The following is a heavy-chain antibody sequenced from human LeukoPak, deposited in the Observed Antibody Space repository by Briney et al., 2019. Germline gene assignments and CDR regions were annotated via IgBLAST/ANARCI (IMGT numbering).Heavy chain of an antibody. CDR3: AREDVMYPYYYYGMDV. Sequence: GGSLRLSCAASGFTFSSYDMHWVRQATGKGLEWVSAIGTAGDTYYPGSVKGRFTISRENAKNSLYLQMNSLRAEDTAVYYCAREDVMYPYYYYGMDVWGQGTTVTVSS. V-gene: IGHV3-13*01. CDR2: IGTAGDT. D-gene: IGHD2-2*01. CDR1: GFTFSSYD. J-gene: IGHJ6*02.